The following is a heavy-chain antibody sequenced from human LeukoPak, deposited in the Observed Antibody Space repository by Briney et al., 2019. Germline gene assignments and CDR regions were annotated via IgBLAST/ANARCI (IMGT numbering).Heavy chain of an antibody. CDR1: GFTFSSYA. Sequence: GGSLRLSCAASGFTFSSYAMSWVRQAPGKGLEWVSSISRSGGSTNYADSVKGRFTISRANSKNTLYLQMKSRRAEDTAVYYCAKELHQLATDWGQGTLVTVSS. CDR3: AKELHQLATD. J-gene: IGHJ4*02. CDR2: ISRSGGST. V-gene: IGHV3-23*01. D-gene: IGHD6-13*01.